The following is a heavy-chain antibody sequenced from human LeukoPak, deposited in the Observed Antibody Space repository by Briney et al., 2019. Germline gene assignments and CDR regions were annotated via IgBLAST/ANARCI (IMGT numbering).Heavy chain of an antibody. D-gene: IGHD1-26*01. Sequence: SETLSLTCTVSGGSISSSDYYWGWIRQPPGKGLEWIGSIYYSVTTYYNPSLKSRVTISVDTSKNQFSLKLNSVTAADTAVYYCARGRIVGATLVWFDPWGQGTLVTVSS. V-gene: IGHV4-39*07. CDR1: GGSISSSDYY. CDR3: ARGRIVGATLVWFDP. CDR2: IYYSVTT. J-gene: IGHJ5*02.